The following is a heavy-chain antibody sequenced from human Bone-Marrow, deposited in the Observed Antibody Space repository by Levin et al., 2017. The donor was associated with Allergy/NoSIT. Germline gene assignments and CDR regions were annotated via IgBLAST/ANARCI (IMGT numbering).Heavy chain of an antibody. CDR3: ARYSVEQGFDP. CDR2: ISSSSSYI. CDR1: GFTFSSYS. V-gene: IGHV3-21*01. Sequence: GGSLRLSCAASGFTFSSYSMNWVRQAPGKGLEWVSSISSSSSYIYYADSVKGRFTISRDNAKNSLYLQMNSLRAEDTAVYYCARYSVEQGFDPWGQGTLVTVSS. D-gene: IGHD2-21*01. J-gene: IGHJ5*02.